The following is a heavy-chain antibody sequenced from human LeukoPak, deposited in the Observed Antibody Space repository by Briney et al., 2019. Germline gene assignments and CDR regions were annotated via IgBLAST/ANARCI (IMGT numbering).Heavy chain of an antibody. CDR2: ITASGGDT. J-gene: IGHJ5*01. CDR1: GLTFSHHS. CDR3: ARRGLQGFCSVNSCHSFFDS. V-gene: IGHV3-23*01. Sequence: PGGSLRLSCVASGLTFSHHSISWVRQAPGKGLEWVSAITASGGDTFYAESVEGRFSVSRDDSKSTVFLQMSSLTADDTGIYFCARRGLQGFCSVNSCHSFFDSWGRGTRVIVSS. D-gene: IGHD4-23*01.